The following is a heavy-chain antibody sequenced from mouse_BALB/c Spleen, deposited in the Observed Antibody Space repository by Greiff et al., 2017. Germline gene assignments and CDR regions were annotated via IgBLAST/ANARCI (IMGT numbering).Heavy chain of an antibody. J-gene: IGHJ4*01. V-gene: IGHV1-14*01. D-gene: IGHD2-4*01. CDR1: GYTFTSYV. CDR3: ARMDDYDEEGPYYAMDY. Sequence: EVQLQQSGPELVKPGASVKMSCKASGYTFTSYVMHWVKQKPGQGLEWIGYINPYNDGTKYNEKFKGKATLTSDKSSSTAYMELSSLTTEDSAVYYCARMDDYDEEGPYYAMDYWGQGTSVTVSS. CDR2: INPYNDGT.